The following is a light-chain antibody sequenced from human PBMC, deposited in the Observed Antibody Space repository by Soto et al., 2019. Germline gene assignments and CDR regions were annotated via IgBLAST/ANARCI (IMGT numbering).Light chain of an antibody. CDR3: QSYDSDFVV. J-gene: IGLJ2*01. CDR1: SGSIANNY. V-gene: IGLV6-57*04. Sequence: NFMLTQPHSVSESPGKTLSISCTRSSGSIANNYVQWYQQRPGSAPTTVIYENNQRLSGVPDRFSSSTDGSSNSASLTISGLQTEDEADYYCQSYDSDFVVFGGGTKLTV. CDR2: ENN.